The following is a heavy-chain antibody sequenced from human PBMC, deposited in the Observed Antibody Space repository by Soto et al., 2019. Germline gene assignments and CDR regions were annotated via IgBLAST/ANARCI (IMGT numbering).Heavy chain of an antibody. Sequence: ASVKVSCKASGGTFSSYAISWVRQAPGQGLEWMGGIIPIFGTANYAQKFQGRVTITADESTSTAYMELSSLRSEDTAVYYCARDNYGDYSTWFDHWGQGTLVTVSS. CDR3: ARDNYGDYSTWFDH. V-gene: IGHV1-69*13. J-gene: IGHJ5*02. CDR1: GGTFSSYA. D-gene: IGHD4-17*01. CDR2: IIPIFGTA.